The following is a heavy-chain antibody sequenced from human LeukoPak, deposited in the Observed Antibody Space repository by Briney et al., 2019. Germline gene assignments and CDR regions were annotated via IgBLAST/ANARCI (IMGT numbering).Heavy chain of an antibody. CDR1: GFTFSNAW. CDR3: ARGRGWVDH. Sequence: GGSLRLSCAASGFTFSNAWMSWVRQAPGKGLEWVANIHDDGNVKNYVDSVKGRFTISRDDARNSVYLQLNSLRVEDTALYYCARGRGWVDHWGQGTLVTVSS. CDR2: IHDDGNVK. D-gene: IGHD3-16*01. V-gene: IGHV3-7*01. J-gene: IGHJ4*02.